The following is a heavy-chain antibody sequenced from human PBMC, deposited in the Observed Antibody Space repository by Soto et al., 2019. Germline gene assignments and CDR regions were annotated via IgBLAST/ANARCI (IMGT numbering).Heavy chain of an antibody. CDR2: IHHSGRT. CDR1: GDSISSDRW. J-gene: IGHJ4*02. CDR3: GRGGDWQFDY. Sequence: QVQLQESGPGLVKPSGTLSLTCAVSGDSISSDRWWRWVRQPPGKGLEWIGEIHHSGRTNYNPSLKSRVTILVEKSMKHFPLELSSMTAAYTAVYYCGRGGDWQFDYWGQGTLVTVSS. V-gene: IGHV4-4*02. D-gene: IGHD2-21*02.